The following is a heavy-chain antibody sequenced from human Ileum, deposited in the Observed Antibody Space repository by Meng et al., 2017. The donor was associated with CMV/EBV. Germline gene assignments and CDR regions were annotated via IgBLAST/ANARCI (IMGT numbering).Heavy chain of an antibody. Sequence: GGSLRLSCKGYGYRFSNYWIGWVRQMPGKGLEWMGIIYPGDSDTRYSPSFQGQVTISADKSISTAYLQWSSLKASDTAMYYCAREYSSSSPWFDPWGQGTLVTVSS. CDR1: GYRFSNYW. D-gene: IGHD6-6*01. CDR3: AREYSSSSPWFDP. V-gene: IGHV5-51*01. J-gene: IGHJ5*02. CDR2: IYPGDSDT.